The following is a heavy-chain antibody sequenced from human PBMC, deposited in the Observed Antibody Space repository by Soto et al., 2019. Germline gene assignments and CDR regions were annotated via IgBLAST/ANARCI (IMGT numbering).Heavy chain of an antibody. V-gene: IGHV6-1*01. J-gene: IGHJ4*02. CDR3: ARDLSYPAGTGQLVD. CDR2: TYYTSKWNN. Sequence: SQTLSLTCVISGDIVSSSTAAWNWIRQSPSRGLEWLGRTYYTSKWNNDYALSVKSRITITPDTSKNQFSLHLNSVTPEDTAVYYCARDLSYPAGTGQLVDWGQGTQVTVSS. CDR1: GDIVSSSTAA. D-gene: IGHD1-1*01.